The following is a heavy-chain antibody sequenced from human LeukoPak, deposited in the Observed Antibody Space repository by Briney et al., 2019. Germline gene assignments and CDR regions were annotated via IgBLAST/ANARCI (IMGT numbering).Heavy chain of an antibody. CDR2: IYYSGST. CDR3: ARLYGDHGASDI. CDR1: GGSISSYY. Sequence: PSETLSLTCTVSGGSISSYYWSWIRQPPGKGLEWIGYIYYSGSTNYNPSLKSRVTISVDTSKNQFSLKLSSVTAADTAVYYCARLYGDHGASDIWGQGTMVTVSS. J-gene: IGHJ3*02. V-gene: IGHV4-59*08. D-gene: IGHD4-17*01.